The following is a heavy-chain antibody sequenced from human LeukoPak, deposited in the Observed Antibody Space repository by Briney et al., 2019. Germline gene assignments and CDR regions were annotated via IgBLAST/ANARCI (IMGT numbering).Heavy chain of an antibody. CDR2: ISGSSGST. J-gene: IGHJ4*02. D-gene: IGHD3-22*01. V-gene: IGHV3-23*01. CDR3: AKDLSPASYYYDSGGYYPGYYFDY. Sequence: GGTLRLSCTASGFTFSSHGMSWVRQAPGKGLEWVSAISGSSGSTYYADSVKGRFTISRDNSKNTLYLQMHSLRTEDTAVYYCAKDLSPASYYYDSGGYYPGYYFDYWGQGTLVTVSS. CDR1: GFTFSSHG.